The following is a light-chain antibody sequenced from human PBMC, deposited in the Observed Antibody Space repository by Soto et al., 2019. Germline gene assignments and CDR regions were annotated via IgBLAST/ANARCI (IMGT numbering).Light chain of an antibody. CDR3: QHYGRSPLLYT. J-gene: IGKJ2*01. V-gene: IGKV3-20*01. CDR2: GAS. CDR1: QSITSNY. Sequence: EIVLTQSPGTLSLSPGEGATLSCRASQSITSNYLAWYQQRPGQAPRLLIYGASTRAAGVPDRFSGSGSGTDLTLTITRLEPEDFAVYYCQHYGRSPLLYTFGQGTKLGVK.